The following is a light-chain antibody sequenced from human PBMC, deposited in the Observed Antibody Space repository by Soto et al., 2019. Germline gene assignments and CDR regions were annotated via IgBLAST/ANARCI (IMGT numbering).Light chain of an antibody. J-gene: IGLJ1*01. Sequence: QSALTQAASVCGSPGQSITISCTGTSSDVGGYNFVSWYQQHPGKAPKLMIHDVRNRPSGVSNRFSGSKSVNTASLTISGLQAEDEADYYCSSYTSISTYVFGTGTKVTVL. CDR3: SSYTSISTYV. CDR1: SSDVGGYNF. CDR2: DVR. V-gene: IGLV2-14*01.